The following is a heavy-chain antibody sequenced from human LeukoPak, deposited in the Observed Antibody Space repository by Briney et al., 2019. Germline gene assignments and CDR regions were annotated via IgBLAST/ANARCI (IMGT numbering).Heavy chain of an antibody. V-gene: IGHV3-30-3*01. J-gene: IGHJ4*02. CDR3: ARDVFDY. CDR1: GFTFSSYA. Sequence: GSLRLSCAASGFTFSSYAMHWVRQAPGKGLEWVAVISYDGSNKYYADSVKGRFTISRDNSKNTLYLQVNSLRAEDTAVYYCARDVFDYWGQGTLVTVSS. CDR2: ISYDGSNK.